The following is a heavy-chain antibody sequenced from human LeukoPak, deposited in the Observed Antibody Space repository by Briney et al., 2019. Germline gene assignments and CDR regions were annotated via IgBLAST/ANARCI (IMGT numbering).Heavy chain of an antibody. Sequence: GGSLRLSCAASGFTFTTSTMNWVRQAPGKGLEWVSSISSSSSYIYYADSVKGRFTISRDNAKNSLYLQMNSLRAEDTAVFFRAEDGIRDFVGDYYYYMDVWGKGTTVTVSS. CDR3: AEDGIRDFVGDYYYYMDV. V-gene: IGHV3-21*01. CDR1: GFTFTTST. J-gene: IGHJ6*03. CDR2: ISSSSSYI. D-gene: IGHD3-9*01.